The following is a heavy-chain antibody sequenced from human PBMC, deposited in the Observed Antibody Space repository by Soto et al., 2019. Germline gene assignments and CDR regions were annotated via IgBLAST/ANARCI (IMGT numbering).Heavy chain of an antibody. J-gene: IGHJ5*02. V-gene: IGHV3-33*01. CDR2: IWYDGSNK. Sequence: QVQLVESGGGVVQPGRSLRLSCAASGFTFSSYGMHWVRQAPGKGLEWVAVIWYDGSNKYYADSVKGRFTISRDNSKNTLYLQMNSVRAEDTAVYYCARDTGRGWYLGWFDPWGQGTLVTVSS. CDR1: GFTFSSYG. CDR3: ARDTGRGWYLGWFDP. D-gene: IGHD6-19*01.